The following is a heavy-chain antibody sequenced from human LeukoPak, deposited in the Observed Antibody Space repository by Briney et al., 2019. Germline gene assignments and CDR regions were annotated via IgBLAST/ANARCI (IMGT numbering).Heavy chain of an antibody. V-gene: IGHV3-11*01. J-gene: IGHJ5*02. CDR2: ISSSGSTI. Sequence: GGSLRLSCAASGFTFSDYYMSWIRQAPGNGLEWVSYISSSGSTIYYADSVKGRFTISRDNAKNSLYLQMNSLRAEDTAVYYCARDHRPYYGSGSYWGYYNWFDPWGQGTLVTVSS. CDR1: GFTFSDYY. CDR3: ARDHRPYYGSGSYWGYYNWFDP. D-gene: IGHD3-10*01.